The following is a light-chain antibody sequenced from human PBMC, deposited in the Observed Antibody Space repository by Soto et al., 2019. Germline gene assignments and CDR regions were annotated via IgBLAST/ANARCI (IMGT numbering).Light chain of an antibody. Sequence: DIQMTQSPSTLSASVGGRVTITCRASQSVGTWVAWYQQKPGKAPKLLIYGASNLESGVPSRFSGSGSGTEFTLTITTLQPDDFATYFCQQYTRNTWRFGPGTKVDIX. CDR2: GAS. V-gene: IGKV1-5*01. CDR1: QSVGTW. J-gene: IGKJ1*01. CDR3: QQYTRNTWR.